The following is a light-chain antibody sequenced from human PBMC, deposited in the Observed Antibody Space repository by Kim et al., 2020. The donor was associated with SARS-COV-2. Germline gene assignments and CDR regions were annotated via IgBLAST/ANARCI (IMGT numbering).Light chain of an antibody. V-gene: IGKV3-20*01. CDR1: QSGSSTY. CDR2: GAS. J-gene: IGKJ1*01. Sequence: EIVLTQSPGTLSLSPGERATLSCRASQSGSSTYLAWYQQRPGQAPRLLIYGASSRATGVPDRFSGSGSGADFTLTISRLEPEDFAVYYCQQHGTSPRTFGRRTKVDI. CDR3: QQHGTSPRT.